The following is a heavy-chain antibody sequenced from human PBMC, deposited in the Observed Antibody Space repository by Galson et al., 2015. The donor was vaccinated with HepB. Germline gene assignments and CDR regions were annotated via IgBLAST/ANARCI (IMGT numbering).Heavy chain of an antibody. J-gene: IGHJ5*02. CDR1: GFTFSNAW. Sequence: SLRLSCAASGFTFSNAWMNWVRQAPGKGLEWVGRIKSKTDGGTTDYAAPVKGRFTISRDDSKNTLYLQTNSLKTEDTAVYYCTTEITMVRGDWFDPWGQGTLVTVSS. CDR3: TTEITMVRGDWFDP. D-gene: IGHD3-10*01. V-gene: IGHV3-15*07. CDR2: IKSKTDGGTT.